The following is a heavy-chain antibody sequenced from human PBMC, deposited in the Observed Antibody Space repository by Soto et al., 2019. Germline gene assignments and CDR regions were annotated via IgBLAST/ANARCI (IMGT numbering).Heavy chain of an antibody. CDR1: GGTFSSYA. CDR2: IIPIFGTA. V-gene: IGHV1-69*13. CDR3: ARARSRDGYNYYYFDY. J-gene: IGHJ4*02. Sequence: GPSVKVSCKASGGTFSSYAISWVRQAPGQGLEWMGGIIPIFGTANYAQKFQGRVTITADESTSTAYMELSSLRSEDTAVYYCARARSRDGYNYYYFDYWGQGTLVNVSS. D-gene: IGHD5-12*01.